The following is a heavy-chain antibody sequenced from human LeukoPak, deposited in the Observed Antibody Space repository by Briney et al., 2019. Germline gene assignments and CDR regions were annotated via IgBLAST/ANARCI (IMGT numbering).Heavy chain of an antibody. V-gene: IGHV4-59*01. Sequence: SETLSLTCTVSGGSISSYYWSWIRQPPGKGLEWIGYIYYSGSTNYKPSLKSRVTISVDTSKNQFSLKLNSVTAADTAVYYCARGGYYGSGNDFRFDPWGQGTLVTASS. CDR3: ARGGYYGSGNDFRFDP. CDR2: IYYSGST. D-gene: IGHD3-10*01. CDR1: GGSISSYY. J-gene: IGHJ5*02.